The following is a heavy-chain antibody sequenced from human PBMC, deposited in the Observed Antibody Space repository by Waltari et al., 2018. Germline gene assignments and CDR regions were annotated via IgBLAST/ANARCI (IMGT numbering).Heavy chain of an antibody. CDR1: GFTVSSNY. CDR3: ARGLLSGYYSFDY. CDR2: IFSGGST. V-gene: IGHV3-66*02. J-gene: IGHJ4*02. D-gene: IGHD3-22*01. Sequence: EVQLVESGGGLVQPGGSLRLSCAASGFTVSSNYMSWVRQAPGKGLEWVSIIFSGGSTDYADSVKGRFTISRDPSKNTLYLEMNSLRVEDTAVYYCARGLLSGYYSFDYWGQGTLVTVSS.